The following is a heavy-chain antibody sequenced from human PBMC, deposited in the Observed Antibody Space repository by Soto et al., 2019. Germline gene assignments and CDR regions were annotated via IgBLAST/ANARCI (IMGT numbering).Heavy chain of an antibody. D-gene: IGHD6-13*01. Sequence: PSETLSLTCTVSGGSIGGDSWSWIRQSPGKGLDFIGYIYHSGSTNYNPSLKSRVTISMDTSKNQFPLRLSSVTAADTAVYYCARGRKEYSSSWYVDWGQGTLVTVSS. J-gene: IGHJ4*02. CDR2: IYHSGST. CDR1: GGSIGGDS. V-gene: IGHV4-59*12. CDR3: ARGRKEYSSSWYVD.